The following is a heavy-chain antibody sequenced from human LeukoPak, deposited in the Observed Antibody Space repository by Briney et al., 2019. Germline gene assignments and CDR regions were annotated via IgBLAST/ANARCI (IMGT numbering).Heavy chain of an antibody. Sequence: GGSLRLSCAASGFTFSSYAMSWVRQAPGKGLEGVSSISSSSSYIYYADSVKGRFTISRDNAKNSLYLQMNSLRAEDTAVYYCARNDFWNGFDYWGQGTLVTVSS. D-gene: IGHD3-3*01. CDR1: GFTFSSYA. CDR3: ARNDFWNGFDY. V-gene: IGHV3-21*01. J-gene: IGHJ4*02. CDR2: ISSSSSYI.